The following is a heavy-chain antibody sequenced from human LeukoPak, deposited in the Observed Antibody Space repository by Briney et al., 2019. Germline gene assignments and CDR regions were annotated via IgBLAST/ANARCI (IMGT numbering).Heavy chain of an antibody. J-gene: IGHJ4*02. CDR1: GGTFSSYA. Sequence: SVKVSCKASGGTFSSYAIHWVRQAPGQGLEWMGGIIPIFGTANYAQKFQGRVTITTDASTSTAYMELSSLRSEDTAVYYCARLNYGSSGYYYWGQGTLVTVAS. D-gene: IGHD3-22*01. CDR3: ARLNYGSSGYYY. CDR2: IIPIFGTA. V-gene: IGHV1-69*05.